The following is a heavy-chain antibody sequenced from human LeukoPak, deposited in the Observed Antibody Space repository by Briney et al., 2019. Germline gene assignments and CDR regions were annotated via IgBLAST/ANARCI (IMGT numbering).Heavy chain of an antibody. CDR2: ISYSGST. CDR3: ARGGLANDY. D-gene: IGHD6-19*01. Sequence: SETLSLTCTVSGGSISSSSYYWGWIRQSPGKGLEWIGTISYSGSTYYNPSLKSRVTISVDTSKNQFSLKLSSVTAADTAVYYCARGGLANDYWGQGTLVTVSS. CDR1: GGSISSSSYY. V-gene: IGHV4-39*07. J-gene: IGHJ4*02.